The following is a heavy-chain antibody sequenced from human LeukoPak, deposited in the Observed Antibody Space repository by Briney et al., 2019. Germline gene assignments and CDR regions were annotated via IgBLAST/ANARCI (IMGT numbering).Heavy chain of an antibody. CDR1: GHTFTGYY. Sequence: ASAKVSCKASGHTFTGYYMHWVRQAPGQGLEWMGWINPNSGGTNYAQKFQGRVTMTRDTSISTAYMELSRLRSDDTAVYYCAIETPGDSYDYWGQGTLVTVSS. D-gene: IGHD3-22*01. CDR3: AIETPGDSYDY. J-gene: IGHJ4*02. CDR2: INPNSGGT. V-gene: IGHV1-2*02.